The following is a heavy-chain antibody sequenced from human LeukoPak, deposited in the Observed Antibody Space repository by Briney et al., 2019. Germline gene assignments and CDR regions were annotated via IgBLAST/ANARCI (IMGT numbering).Heavy chain of an antibody. CDR1: GYSFTSYW. CDR3: ARHVEDGGYYHSMDV. J-gene: IGHJ6*02. Sequence: GESLKISCKGSGYSFTSYWIGWVRQMPGKGLEWMGIIYPGDSDTKYSTSFQGQVTISADKSISTAYLQWSSLEASDTAMYYCARHVEDGGYYHSMDVWGQGDTGTVS. V-gene: IGHV5-51*01. CDR2: IYPGDSDT.